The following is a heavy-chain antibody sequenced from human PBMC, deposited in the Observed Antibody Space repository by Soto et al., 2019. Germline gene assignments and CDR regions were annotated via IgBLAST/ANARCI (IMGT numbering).Heavy chain of an antibody. CDR2: ISGSGGST. D-gene: IGHD6-19*01. V-gene: IGHV3-23*01. CDR3: AKLDSSGWYRAGYYFDY. J-gene: IGHJ4*02. Sequence: GGSLRLSCAASGFTFSSYAMSWVRQAPGKGLEWVSAISGSGGSTYYADSVKGRFTISRDNSKNTLYLQMNSLRAEDTAVYYCAKLDSSGWYRAGYYFDYWGQGTLVTVSS. CDR1: GFTFSSYA.